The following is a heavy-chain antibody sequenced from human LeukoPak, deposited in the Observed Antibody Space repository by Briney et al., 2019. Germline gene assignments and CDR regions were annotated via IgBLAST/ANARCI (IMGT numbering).Heavy chain of an antibody. Sequence: SETLSLTCIVSGGSISSYYWSWIRQPPGKGLEWIGYIYYSGSTNYNPSLKSRVTISVDTSKNQFSLKLSSVTAADTAVYYCALGTVTTVYFDYWGQGTLVTVSS. CDR1: GGSISSYY. CDR2: IYYSGST. D-gene: IGHD4-11*01. J-gene: IGHJ4*02. V-gene: IGHV4-59*01. CDR3: ALGTVTTVYFDY.